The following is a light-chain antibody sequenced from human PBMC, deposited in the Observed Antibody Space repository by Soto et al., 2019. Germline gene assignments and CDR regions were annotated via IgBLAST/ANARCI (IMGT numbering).Light chain of an antibody. CDR2: DAS. Sequence: EIVLTQSPGTLSLSPGERATLSCRASQSVSRSYLAWYQQKPGQAPRLLIYDASYRATGIPDRFSGSGSGTDFTLTISRLEPEDFAVYSCQQYGSSPGTFGQGTKVEIQ. CDR1: QSVSRSY. J-gene: IGKJ1*01. CDR3: QQYGSSPGT. V-gene: IGKV3-20*01.